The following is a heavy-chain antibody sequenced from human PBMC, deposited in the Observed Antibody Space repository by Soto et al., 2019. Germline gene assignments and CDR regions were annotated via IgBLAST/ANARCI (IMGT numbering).Heavy chain of an antibody. CDR2: IIPIFGTA. V-gene: IGHV1-69*13. J-gene: IGHJ4*02. D-gene: IGHD3-22*01. CDR3: ARARGIVVVITGIYFDY. CDR1: GGTFSSYD. Sequence: SVNVSCKTSGGTFSSYDIIWVGQAPDQVLEWMGGIIPIFGTANYAQKFQGRVTITADESTSTAYMELSSLRSEDTAVYYCARARGIVVVITGIYFDYWGQGNLVNVSA.